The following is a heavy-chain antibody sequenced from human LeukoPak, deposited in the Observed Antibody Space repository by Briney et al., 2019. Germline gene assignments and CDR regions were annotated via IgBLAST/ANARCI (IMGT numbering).Heavy chain of an antibody. CDR3: ARGPRGDFDY. Sequence: PGGSLRLSCAASGFTFSYHWMTWVRQAPGKGLEWVANIKQDGSEKYYVDSVKGRFTISRDNAKNSLYLQMNSLRAEDTAVYYCARGPRGDFDYWGQGTLVTVSS. CDR1: GFTFSYHW. J-gene: IGHJ4*02. CDR2: IKQDGSEK. V-gene: IGHV3-7*01.